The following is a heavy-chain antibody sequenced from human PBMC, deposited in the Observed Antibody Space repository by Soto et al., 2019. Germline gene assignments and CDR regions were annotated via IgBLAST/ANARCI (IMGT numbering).Heavy chain of an antibody. CDR1: GDSMSPFY. CDR2: IYYSGST. Sequence: QVPLQESGPGLVKPSETLSLTCTVSGDSMSPFYWNWIRQSPGKGLEWMGYIYYSGSTNYNPALTSRVAISVDTSKYQFYLKLSSVTAADTAVYYCVRGVYDYWSGYYAGSGLDVWGQGTTVAVSS. J-gene: IGHJ6*02. V-gene: IGHV4-59*13. CDR3: VRGVYDYWSGYYAGSGLDV. D-gene: IGHD3-3*01.